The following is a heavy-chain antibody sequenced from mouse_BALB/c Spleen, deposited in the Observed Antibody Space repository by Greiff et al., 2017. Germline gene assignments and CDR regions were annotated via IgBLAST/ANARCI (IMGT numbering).Heavy chain of an antibody. Sequence: VQLQQPGAELVRPGASVKLSCKASGYTFTSYWIYWVKQRPGQGLEWIGNIYPSDSYTNYNQKFKDKATLTVDKSSSTAYMQLSSPTSEDSAVYYCTREGYGNYGFDYWGQGTTLTVSS. CDR1: GYTFTSYW. V-gene: IGHV1-69*02. CDR3: TREGYGNYGFDY. J-gene: IGHJ2*01. D-gene: IGHD2-1*01. CDR2: IYPSDSYT.